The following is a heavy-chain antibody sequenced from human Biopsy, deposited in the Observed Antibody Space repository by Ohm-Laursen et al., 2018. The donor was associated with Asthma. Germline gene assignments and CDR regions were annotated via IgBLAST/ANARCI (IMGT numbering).Heavy chain of an antibody. J-gene: IGHJ6*02. CDR2: ISYDGSKK. V-gene: IGHV3-30*18. D-gene: IGHD1-20*01. Sequence: PRLSCTASGVSLSSFGMNWVRQAPGKGLEWVAVISYDGSKKEYGDSVKGQFTISRDNSKDTVYLQMNSLRAEDTAVYYCAKGRYKWNDGYYGLDVWGQGTTVTVS. CDR3: AKGRYKWNDGYYGLDV. CDR1: GVSLSSFG.